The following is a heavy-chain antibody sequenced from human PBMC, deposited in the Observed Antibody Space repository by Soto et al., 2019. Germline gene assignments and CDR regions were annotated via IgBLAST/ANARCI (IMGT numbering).Heavy chain of an antibody. CDR1: GFTFGDYA. CDR3: TRGSVGSSWYVTADFQH. D-gene: IGHD6-13*01. Sequence: GGSLRLSCTASGFTFGDYAMSWFRQAPGKGLEWVGFIRSKAYGGTTEYAASVKGRFTISRDDSKSIAYLQMNSLKTEDTAVYYCTRGSVGSSWYVTADFQHWGQGTLVTVSS. J-gene: IGHJ1*01. CDR2: IRSKAYGGTT. V-gene: IGHV3-49*03.